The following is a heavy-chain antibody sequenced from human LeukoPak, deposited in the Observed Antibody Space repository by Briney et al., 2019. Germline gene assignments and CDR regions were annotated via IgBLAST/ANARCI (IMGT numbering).Heavy chain of an antibody. CDR1: GYTFTSYG. Sequence: GASVKLSCKASGYTFTSYGISWVRQAPGQGLGWMGWISAYNGNTNYAQKLQGRVTMTTDTSTSTAYMELRSLRSDDTAVYYCARDTNPFYYDSSGDLAPTLSDLDYWGQGTLVTVSS. D-gene: IGHD3-22*01. J-gene: IGHJ4*02. V-gene: IGHV1-18*01. CDR2: ISAYNGNT. CDR3: ARDTNPFYYDSSGDLAPTLSDLDY.